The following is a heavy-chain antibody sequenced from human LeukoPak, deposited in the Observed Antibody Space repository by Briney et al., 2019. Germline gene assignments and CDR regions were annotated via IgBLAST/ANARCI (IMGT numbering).Heavy chain of an antibody. J-gene: IGHJ4*02. D-gene: IGHD4-17*01. CDR1: GYSFSTYW. CDR3: ARQFLGDYGENVPFDY. Sequence: GESLKISCKGSGYSFSTYWIGWVRQMPVKGLEWMGIIYPGDSDTRYSPSFQGQVTISADKSISTAYLQWSSLKASDTAMYYCARQFLGDYGENVPFDYWGQGTLVTVSS. V-gene: IGHV5-51*01. CDR2: IYPGDSDT.